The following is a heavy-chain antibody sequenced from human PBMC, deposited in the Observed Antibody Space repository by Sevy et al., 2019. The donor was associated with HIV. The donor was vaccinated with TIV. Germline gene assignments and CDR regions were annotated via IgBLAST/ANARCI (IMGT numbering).Heavy chain of an antibody. V-gene: IGHV5-51*01. CDR2: IYPGDSDT. J-gene: IGHJ4*02. CDR3: ARRYCSGGSCYNGLDY. CDR1: GYSFTSYW. Sequence: GESLKISCKGSGYSFTSYWIGWVRQMPGKGLEWMGIIYPGDSDTRYSPSFQCQVTISADKSISTAYLQWSSLKASDTAMYYCARRYCSGGSCYNGLDYWGQGTLVTVSS. D-gene: IGHD2-15*01.